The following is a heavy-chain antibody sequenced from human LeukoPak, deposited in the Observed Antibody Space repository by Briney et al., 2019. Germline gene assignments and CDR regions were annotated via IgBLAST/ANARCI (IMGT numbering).Heavy chain of an antibody. CDR1: GFTFSSYW. Sequence: PGGSLRLSCAASGFTFSSYWMSWVRQAPGKGRGGVANIKQDGSEKYYVDSVKGRFTISRDNAKNSLYLQMNSLRAEDTAVYYCAKGGSSSSSLYYYYMDVWGKGTTVTVSS. J-gene: IGHJ6*03. CDR3: AKGGSSSSSLYYYYMDV. CDR2: IKQDGSEK. D-gene: IGHD6-6*01. V-gene: IGHV3-7*01.